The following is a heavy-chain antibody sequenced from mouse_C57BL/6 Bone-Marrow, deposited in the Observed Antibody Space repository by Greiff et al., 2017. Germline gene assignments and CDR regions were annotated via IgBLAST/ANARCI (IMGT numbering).Heavy chain of an antibody. J-gene: IGHJ3*01. Sequence: VQLQQPGAELVKPGASVKLSCKASGYTFTSYWMHWVKQRPGQGLEWIGMIHPNSGSTNYTEKFKSKATLTVDKSSSTVYMQLSSLTSEDTAVYYCARMGFSWFAYWGQGTLVTVSA. V-gene: IGHV1-64*01. D-gene: IGHD3-1*01. CDR3: ARMGFSWFAY. CDR2: IHPNSGST. CDR1: GYTFTSYW.